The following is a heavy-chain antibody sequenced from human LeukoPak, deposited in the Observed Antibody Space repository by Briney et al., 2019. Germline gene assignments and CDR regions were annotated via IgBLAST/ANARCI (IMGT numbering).Heavy chain of an antibody. V-gene: IGHV4-59*08. D-gene: IGHD6-19*01. Sequence: SETLSLTCTVSGGSISSYYWSWIRRPPGKGLEWIGYIYYSGSTNYNPSLKSRVTISVDTSKNQFSLKLSSVTAADTAVYYCARVTVAGTRISRYYGMDVWGQGTTVTVSS. J-gene: IGHJ6*02. CDR3: ARVTVAGTRISRYYGMDV. CDR2: IYYSGST. CDR1: GGSISSYY.